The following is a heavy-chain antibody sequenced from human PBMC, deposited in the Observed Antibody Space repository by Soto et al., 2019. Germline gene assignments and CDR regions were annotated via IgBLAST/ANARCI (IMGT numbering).Heavy chain of an antibody. CDR1: GGSISSSNCY. Sequence: SETLSLTCTVSGGSISSSNCYWGWIRQPPGKGLEWIGSIYYSGSTYYNSSLKSRVTISVDTSRNQFSLKLTSVTAADTAVYYCATPPHYGDPKAGFGGQGTLVTVSS. V-gene: IGHV4-39*01. J-gene: IGHJ4*02. D-gene: IGHD4-17*01. CDR2: IYYSGST. CDR3: ATPPHYGDPKAGF.